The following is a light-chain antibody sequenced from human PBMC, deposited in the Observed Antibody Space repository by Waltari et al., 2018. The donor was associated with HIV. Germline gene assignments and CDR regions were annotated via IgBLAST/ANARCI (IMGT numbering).Light chain of an antibody. CDR3: QQSFTAPWT. J-gene: IGKJ1*01. CDR1: QFINAF. CDR2: GAS. Sequence: DIQMTQSPSSLSASVGDRVPITCRASQFINAFLNWYQQKPGKAPKLLIQGASNWLSGVPARCSGSGSGTDVTLTLTSLQPEDSATYYCQQSFTAPWTFGQGTKVEVK. V-gene: IGKV1-39*01.